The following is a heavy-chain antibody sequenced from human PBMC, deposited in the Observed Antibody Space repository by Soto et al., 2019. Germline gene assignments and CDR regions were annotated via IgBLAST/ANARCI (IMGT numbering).Heavy chain of an antibody. D-gene: IGHD4-4*01. CDR3: ARVSMSTVSWGFDP. Sequence: SSETLSLTCAVSGDSITSNHWNWIRQPPGRGLEWIGYIYNSGTTKYNPSLKSRVIISVDTSKNQLSLKLSPVTAADTAVYYCARVSMSTVSWGFDPWGQGTLVTVSS. CDR1: GDSITSNH. J-gene: IGHJ5*02. CDR2: IYNSGTT. V-gene: IGHV4-59*01.